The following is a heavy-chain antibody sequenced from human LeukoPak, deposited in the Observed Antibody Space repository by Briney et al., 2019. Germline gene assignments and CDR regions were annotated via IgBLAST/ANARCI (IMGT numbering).Heavy chain of an antibody. CDR3: ARLRFLEWLSPSYGMDV. Sequence: SETLSLTCTVSGGSISSYYWSWIRQTPGKGLEWIGYIYYSGSTNYNPSLKSRVTISVDTSKNQFSLKLSSVTAADTAVYYCARLRFLEWLSPSYGMDVWGQGTTVTVSS. CDR2: IYYSGST. J-gene: IGHJ6*02. V-gene: IGHV4-59*08. CDR1: GGSISSYY. D-gene: IGHD3-3*01.